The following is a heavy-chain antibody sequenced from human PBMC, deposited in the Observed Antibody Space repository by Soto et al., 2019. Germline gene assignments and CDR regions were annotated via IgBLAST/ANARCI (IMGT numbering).Heavy chain of an antibody. CDR1: GFTFSSYW. J-gene: IGHJ5*02. CDR2: INSEGSST. D-gene: IGHD3-10*01. Sequence: GGSLRLSGAASGFTFSSYWMHWVRQAPGKGLVWVSRINSEGSSTSDADSVKGRFTISRANAKHTLYLKMNSTRAEDTAVYYCARPSNYGSGSYSWFDPWGQGTLVTVSS. CDR3: ARPSNYGSGSYSWFDP. V-gene: IGHV3-74*01.